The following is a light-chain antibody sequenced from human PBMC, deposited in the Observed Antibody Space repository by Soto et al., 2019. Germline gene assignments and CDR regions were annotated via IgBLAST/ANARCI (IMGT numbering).Light chain of an antibody. CDR2: DVS. CDR3: QQYGATPHT. Sequence: ENVLTQSPDTLSLSPGERATLSCRASQSVRNNYVAWYQQKPGQAPRLLILDVSYRATGIPDRFSGSGSETDFTLTITRLEPQDCAVYFCQQYGATPHTFGQGTKVGI. V-gene: IGKV3-20*01. J-gene: IGKJ2*01. CDR1: QSVRNNY.